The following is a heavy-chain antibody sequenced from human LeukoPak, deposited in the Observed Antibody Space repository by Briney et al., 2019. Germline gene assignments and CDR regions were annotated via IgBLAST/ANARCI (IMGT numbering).Heavy chain of an antibody. J-gene: IGHJ4*02. CDR2: IGTTVTTI. Sequence: GGSLRLSCAASGFTFSSYSLNWVRQAPGKGLEWLSYIGTTVTTIYYAHSVKGRFTISRDNAKNSLYLQMDSLRDEDTAVYYCARDYAYAVDYRGQGTLVTVSS. D-gene: IGHD3-16*01. CDR3: ARDYAYAVDY. CDR1: GFTFSSYS. V-gene: IGHV3-48*02.